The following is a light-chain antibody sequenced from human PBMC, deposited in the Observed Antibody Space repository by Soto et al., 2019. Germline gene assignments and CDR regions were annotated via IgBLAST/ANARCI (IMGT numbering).Light chain of an antibody. J-gene: IGKJ1*01. CDR2: WAS. CDR1: QSVLYSSNNKNY. Sequence: VMTQPPDSLAVSLGEGATIDCKSSQSVLYSSNNKNYLAWYQQKPGQPPKLLIYWASTRESGVPDRFSGSGSGTDFTLTISSLQAEDVAVYYCQQYYSIPPTFGQGTKVDIK. V-gene: IGKV4-1*01. CDR3: QQYYSIPPT.